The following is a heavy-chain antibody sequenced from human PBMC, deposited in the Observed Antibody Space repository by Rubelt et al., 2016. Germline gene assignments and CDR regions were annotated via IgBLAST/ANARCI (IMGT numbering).Heavy chain of an antibody. J-gene: IGHJ5*02. CDR2: INPSGGST. Sequence: QVQLVQSGAEVKKPGASVKVSCKASGYTFTSYYMHWVRQAPGQGLEWMGIINPSGGSTSYAQKFQGGVTRTRDTSTSTVYMELSSLRPEDTAVYYCARSPRYDFEDNWFDPWGQGTLVTVSS. CDR1: GYTFTSYY. D-gene: IGHD3-3*01. CDR3: ARSPRYDFEDNWFDP. V-gene: IGHV1-46*01.